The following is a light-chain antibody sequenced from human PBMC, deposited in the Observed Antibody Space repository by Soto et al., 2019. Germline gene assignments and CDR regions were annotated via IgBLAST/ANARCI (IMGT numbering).Light chain of an antibody. CDR3: CSYAGSYTWV. J-gene: IGLJ1*01. CDR1: SSDVGGYNY. CDR2: DVS. Sequence: QSALTQPRSVSGSPGQSVTISCTGTSSDVGGYNYVSWYQQHPGKAPKLMIYDVSKRPSGAPDRFSGSKSGNTASLTISGLQAEDEAAYYCCSYAGSYTWVFGTGTKLTVL. V-gene: IGLV2-11*01.